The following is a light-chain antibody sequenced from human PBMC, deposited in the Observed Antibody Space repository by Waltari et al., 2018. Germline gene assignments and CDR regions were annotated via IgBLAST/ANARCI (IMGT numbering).Light chain of an antibody. CDR1: QIVSSN. CDR3: QQYNDWPIT. V-gene: IGKV3-15*01. J-gene: IGKJ5*01. Sequence: ETVMTQSPATLSVSPGERATLSCRASQIVSSNLACYQHKSGQAPRLLIYGASARATGFPARFSGSGSGTEFTLTISSVQSEDFALYYCQQYNDWPITFGQGTRLEIK. CDR2: GAS.